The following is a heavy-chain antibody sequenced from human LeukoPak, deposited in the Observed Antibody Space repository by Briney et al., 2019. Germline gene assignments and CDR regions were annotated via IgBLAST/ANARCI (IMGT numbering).Heavy chain of an antibody. CDR3: AGHHPRNTVDF. Sequence: SETLPLTCTVSGGSISSYYWSWIRQPPGKGLEWIGYIYYSGSTNYNPSLKSRVTISLDTSKNQFSLKLSSVTAADTAVYYCAGHHPRNTVDFWGQGTLVTVSS. CDR1: GGSISSYY. V-gene: IGHV4-59*08. J-gene: IGHJ4*02. CDR2: IYYSGST. D-gene: IGHD2-8*02.